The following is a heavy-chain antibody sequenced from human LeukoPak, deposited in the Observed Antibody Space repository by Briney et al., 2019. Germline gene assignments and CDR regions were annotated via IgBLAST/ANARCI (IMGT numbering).Heavy chain of an antibody. CDR2: IFHDGSNK. CDR3: ARDQALYFSYGDY. D-gene: IGHD2/OR15-2a*01. V-gene: IGHV3-33*01. Sequence: GGSLRLSCAASGFTFSNYGMHCVRQALGKGLEWLSAIFHDGSNKYYADTVKGQFTISRDNSKNTLYLQVNSLTAEDTAVYYCARDQALYFSYGDYWGQGTLVTVSS. CDR1: GFTFSNYG. J-gene: IGHJ4*02.